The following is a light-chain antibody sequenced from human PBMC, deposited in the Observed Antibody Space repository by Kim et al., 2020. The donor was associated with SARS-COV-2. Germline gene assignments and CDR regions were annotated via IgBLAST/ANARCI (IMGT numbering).Light chain of an antibody. CDR2: YDG. V-gene: IGLV3-21*01. CDR3: QVWDFSGSQAI. Sequence: SYELTQPPSVSVAPGTTARIPCGGNIIERESVHWYQQKPGQVPVLIIYYDGERPSGIPERFSGSTSGNTATLTISRVEAGDEADYHFQVWDFSGSQAIFG. CDR1: IIERES. J-gene: IGLJ2*01.